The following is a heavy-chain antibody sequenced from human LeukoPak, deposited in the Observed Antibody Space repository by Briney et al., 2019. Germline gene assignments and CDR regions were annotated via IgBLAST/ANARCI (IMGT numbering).Heavy chain of an antibody. D-gene: IGHD2-2*01. CDR3: ARGIVVVPAAIDLPYYFDY. CDR2: ISSSSSYI. J-gene: IGHJ4*02. V-gene: IGHV3-21*01. Sequence: EGSLRLSCAASGFTFSSYSMNWVRQAPGKGLEWVSSISSSSSYIYYADSVKGRFTISRDNAKNSLYLQMNSLRAEDTAVYYCARGIVVVPAAIDLPYYFDYWGQGTLVTISS. CDR1: GFTFSSYS.